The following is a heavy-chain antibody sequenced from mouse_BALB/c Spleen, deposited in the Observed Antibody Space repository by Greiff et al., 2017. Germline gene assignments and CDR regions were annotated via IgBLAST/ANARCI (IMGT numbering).Heavy chain of an antibody. CDR1: GFTFSSYT. CDR2: ISNGGGST. CDR3: ARGGGNYGYFDY. V-gene: IGHV5-12-2*01. Sequence: VESGGGLVQPGGSLKLSCAASGFTFSSYTMSWVRQTPEKRLEWVAYISNGGGSTYYPDTVKGRFTISRDNAKNTLYLQMSSLKSEDTAMYYCARGGGNYGYFDYWGQGTTLTVSS. J-gene: IGHJ2*01. D-gene: IGHD2-1*01.